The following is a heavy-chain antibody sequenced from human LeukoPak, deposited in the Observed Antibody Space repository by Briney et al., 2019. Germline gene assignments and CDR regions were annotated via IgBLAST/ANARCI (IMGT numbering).Heavy chain of an antibody. V-gene: IGHV3-21*01. J-gene: IGHJ4*02. CDR1: GFTFSSYN. Sequence: PGGSLRLSCAASGFTFSSYNMNWVRQTPGQGLEWVSSITSGSSHIYYADSVKGRFTISRDNSKNTLYLQMNSLRAEDTAVYYCAKETGSSGWYGGDYYFDYWGQGTLVTVSS. CDR3: AKETGSSGWYGGDYYFDY. D-gene: IGHD6-19*01. CDR2: ITSGSSHI.